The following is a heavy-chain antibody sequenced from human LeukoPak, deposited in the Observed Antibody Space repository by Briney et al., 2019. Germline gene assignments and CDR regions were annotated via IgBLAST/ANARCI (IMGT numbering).Heavy chain of an antibody. D-gene: IGHD1-1*01. CDR2: IYYSGST. Sequence: SETLSLTCTVSGGSISSYYWSWIRQPPGKGLEWIGSIYYSGSTYYNPSLKSRVTISVDTSKNQFSLKLSSVTAADTAVYSCARHQNFNWDDAFDIWGQGTMVTVSS. CDR1: GGSISSYY. CDR3: ARHQNFNWDDAFDI. V-gene: IGHV4-39*01. J-gene: IGHJ3*02.